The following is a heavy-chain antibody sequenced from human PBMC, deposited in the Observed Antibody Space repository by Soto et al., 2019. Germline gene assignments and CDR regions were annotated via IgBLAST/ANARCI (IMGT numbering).Heavy chain of an antibody. CDR1: GYTCTSYG. CDR3: ARDLGQQLFDY. J-gene: IGHJ4*02. V-gene: IGHV1-18*01. D-gene: IGHD6-13*01. Sequence: QVQLVQYGAEVKKPGASVKVSCKASGYTCTSYGISWVRQARGQGLEWMGWISAYNGNKKYAQKLQGRVSMTTDTSTRTAYMELRSLRSDDTAVYYCARDLGQQLFDYWGQGTLVTVSS. CDR2: ISAYNGNK.